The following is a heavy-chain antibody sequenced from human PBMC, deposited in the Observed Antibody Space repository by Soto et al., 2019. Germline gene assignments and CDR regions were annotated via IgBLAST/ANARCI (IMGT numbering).Heavy chain of an antibody. CDR3: ARDYYGSGSYSAYYYYSGMDV. V-gene: IGHV1-69*06. J-gene: IGHJ6*02. CDR2: IIPIFGTA. D-gene: IGHD3-10*01. Sequence: SVNVYCKTSGYAYSSYASSRVRQTPGQGLEWMGGIIPIFGTANYAQKFQGRVTITADKSTSTAYMELSSLRSEDTAVYYCARDYYGSGSYSAYYYYSGMDVWGQGTTVTVSS. CDR1: GYAYSSYA.